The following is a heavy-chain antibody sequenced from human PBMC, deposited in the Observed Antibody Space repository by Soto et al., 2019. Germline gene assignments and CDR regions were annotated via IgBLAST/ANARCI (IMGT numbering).Heavy chain of an antibody. V-gene: IGHV3-33*01. CDR2: IWYDGSNK. CDR3: AREDVLAAAGSEYFQH. CDR1: GFTFSSYG. J-gene: IGHJ1*01. Sequence: PGGSLRLSCAASGFTFSSYGMHWVRQAPGKGLEWVAVIWYDGSNKYYADSVKGRFTISRDNSKNTLYLQMNSLRAEDTDVYYCAREDVLAAAGSEYFQHWGQGTLVTVSS. D-gene: IGHD6-13*01.